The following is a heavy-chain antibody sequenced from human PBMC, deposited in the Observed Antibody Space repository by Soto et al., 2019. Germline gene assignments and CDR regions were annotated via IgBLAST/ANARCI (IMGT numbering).Heavy chain of an antibody. CDR1: SFTFSNAW. CDR2: IKSKTDGGTI. V-gene: IGHV3-15*07. CDR3: TTIGSSLGA. Sequence: EVQLVESGGGLVKPGGSLRLSYAASSFTFSNAWMNLVRQAPGKGLEWVGRIKSKTDGGTIDYAAPVKGRFTISRDASKNTMFLQMNSLKTEDTAMYYCTTIGSSLGAWGQGTLGTVSS. D-gene: IGHD6-13*01. J-gene: IGHJ1*01.